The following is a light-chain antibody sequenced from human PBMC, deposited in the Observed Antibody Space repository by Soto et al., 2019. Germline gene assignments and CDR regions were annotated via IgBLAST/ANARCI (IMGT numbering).Light chain of an antibody. V-gene: IGLV2-14*01. Sequence: QSALTQPASVSGSPGQSIAISCTGTSSDVGGYNYVSWYQQHPGKAPKLIIFDVTNRPSGVSDRFSGSKSGSTASLTISGLQADDEAYYYCTSFAGSGTYVFGTGTKVTVL. CDR3: TSFAGSGTYV. CDR1: SSDVGGYNY. J-gene: IGLJ1*01. CDR2: DVT.